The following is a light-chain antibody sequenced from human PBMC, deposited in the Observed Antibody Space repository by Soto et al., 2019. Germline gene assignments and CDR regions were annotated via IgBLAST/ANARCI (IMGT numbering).Light chain of an antibody. Sequence: IEMTQSPSALSASAGDRVTITCQASQGIKNYVIWSPQKPGRAPKLLIYDAASLGTGVSSRFSGSGSGTHFTLTISRLQPEDVATYYCQQFDSVPCTFGQGTKLEIK. CDR1: QGIKNY. CDR2: DAA. J-gene: IGKJ2*02. CDR3: QQFDSVPCT. V-gene: IGKV1-33*01.